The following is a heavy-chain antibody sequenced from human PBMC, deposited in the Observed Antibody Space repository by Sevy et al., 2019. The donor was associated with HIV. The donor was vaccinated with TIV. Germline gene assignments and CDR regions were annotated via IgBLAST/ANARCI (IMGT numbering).Heavy chain of an antibody. CDR1: GYTFTNYG. CDR2: ISAYSGNT. D-gene: IGHD6-19*01. Sequence: ASVKVSCKASGYTFTNYGISWVRQAPGQGLAWMGWISAYSGNTDYAQKLQGRVTMTTDTSTSTAYMELRSLRSDDTAVYYCVRIAVTGPHGGMDVWGQGTTVTVSS. CDR3: VRIAVTGPHGGMDV. J-gene: IGHJ6*02. V-gene: IGHV1-18*01.